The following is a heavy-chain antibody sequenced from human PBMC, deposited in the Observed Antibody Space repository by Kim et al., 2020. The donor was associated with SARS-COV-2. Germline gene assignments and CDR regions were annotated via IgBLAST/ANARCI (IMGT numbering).Heavy chain of an antibody. CDR3: VHRLPGTWFDA. CDR1: GFSLSTDKVG. Sequence: SGPTLVKPTQTLTLTCTFSGFSLSTDKVGVGWIRQPPGKALEWLALIYWDDDKRYSPSLKSRLTITKDTSKNQVVLTMTNMDPVDTATYFCVHRLPGTWFDAWGQGILVTVSS. J-gene: IGHJ5*02. CDR2: IYWDDDK. V-gene: IGHV2-5*02.